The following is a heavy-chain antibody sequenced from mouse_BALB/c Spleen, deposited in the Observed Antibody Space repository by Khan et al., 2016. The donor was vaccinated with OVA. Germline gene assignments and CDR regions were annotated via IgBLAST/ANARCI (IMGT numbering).Heavy chain of an antibody. Sequence: DVQLVESGGDLVKPGGSLKLSCAASGFTFSSYGMSWVRQTPDKRLEWVATISSGGDYNYYPDSVKGRFTISRDNAKNTLYLQMSSLKSEDTAMYYCASHLTGALAYGGQGTLVTVSA. CDR2: ISSGGDYN. CDR3: ASHLTGALAY. CDR1: GFTFSSYG. V-gene: IGHV5-6*01. J-gene: IGHJ3*01.